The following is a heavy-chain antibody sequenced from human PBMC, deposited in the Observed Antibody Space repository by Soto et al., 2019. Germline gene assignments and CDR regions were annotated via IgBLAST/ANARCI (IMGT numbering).Heavy chain of an antibody. CDR2: IYYSGST. Sequence: PSETLSLTCTVSGGSISSYYWSWIRQPPGKGLEWIGYIYYSGSTNYNPSLKSRVTISVDTSKNQFSLKLSSVTAADTAVYYCARVKMVRGVTPHYYYGMHVWGQGTTVTVSS. J-gene: IGHJ6*02. V-gene: IGHV4-59*01. CDR3: ARVKMVRGVTPHYYYGMHV. D-gene: IGHD3-10*01. CDR1: GGSISSYY.